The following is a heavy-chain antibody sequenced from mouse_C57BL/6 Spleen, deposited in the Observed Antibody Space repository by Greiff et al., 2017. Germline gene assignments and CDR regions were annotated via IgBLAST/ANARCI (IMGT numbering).Heavy chain of an antibody. CDR2: IYPGSGST. CDR1: GFTFTSYW. D-gene: IGHD3-1*01. V-gene: IGHV1-55*01. J-gene: IGHJ3*01. CDR3: ARSGGALGFAG. Sequence: VQLQQSGAELVKPGASVKMSCKASGFTFTSYWITWVKQRPGQGLEWIGDIYPGSGSTNYDEKFKSKATLTVDTSSSTAYLQLRSLTSEDAAVYYCARSGGALGFAGRGQGTLVTVSA.